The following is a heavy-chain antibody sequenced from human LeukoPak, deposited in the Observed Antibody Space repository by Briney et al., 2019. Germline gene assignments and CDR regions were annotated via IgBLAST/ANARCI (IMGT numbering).Heavy chain of an antibody. CDR2: ISGSSSDI. Sequence: GGSLRLSCAGSAFTFSSYSMNWVRQAPGKGLEWVSSISGSSSDIYYADSVKGRFTISRDNAKNSLYLQMKSLRAEDTAVYYCARRGYHDYSGFDYWGQGTLVTVSS. J-gene: IGHJ4*02. D-gene: IGHD1-26*01. CDR1: AFTFSSYS. V-gene: IGHV3-21*01. CDR3: ARRGYHDYSGFDY.